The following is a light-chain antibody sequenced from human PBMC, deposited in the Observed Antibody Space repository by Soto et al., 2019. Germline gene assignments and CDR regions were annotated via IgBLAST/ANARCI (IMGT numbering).Light chain of an antibody. J-gene: IGKJ1*01. CDR3: QHFNSYPWT. Sequence: EIVLTQSPGTLSLSPGERATLSCRASQSVSSRLAWYQQKPGQAPRLLISGASSRATGIPDRFSGSGSGTEFTLTISSLQPDDFATYYCQHFNSYPWTFGQGTKVHIK. CDR2: GAS. CDR1: QSVSSR. V-gene: IGKV3-20*01.